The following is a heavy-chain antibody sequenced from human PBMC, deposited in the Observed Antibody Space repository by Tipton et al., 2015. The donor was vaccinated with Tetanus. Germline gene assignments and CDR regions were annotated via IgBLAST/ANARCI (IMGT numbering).Heavy chain of an antibody. V-gene: IGHV4-31*11. CDR2: IYNSGST. CDR3: ARDQARGARGWNYFDY. D-gene: IGHD1-26*01. CDR1: GGSISSGGYY. Sequence: GLVKPSQTLSVTCAVSGGSISSGGYYWSWIRQHPGKGLEWIGDIYNSGSTYYNPSLKSRVPILVDTTKNQFSLKLKSVTAADTAVYYCARDQARGARGWNYFDYWGQGSLVTVSS. J-gene: IGHJ4*02.